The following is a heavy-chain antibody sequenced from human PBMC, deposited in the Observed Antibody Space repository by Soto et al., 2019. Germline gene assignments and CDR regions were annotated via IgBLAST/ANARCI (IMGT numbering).Heavy chain of an antibody. Sequence: SETLSLTCTVSGGSISSSSYYWGWIRQPPGKGLEWIGSIYYSGSTYYNPSLKSRVTISVDTSKNQFSLKLSSGTAADTAVYYCAKGYYYDSSGYYYFDYWGQGTLVTVSS. CDR2: IYYSGST. J-gene: IGHJ4*02. CDR3: AKGYYYDSSGYYYFDY. V-gene: IGHV4-39*01. CDR1: GGSISSSSYY. D-gene: IGHD3-22*01.